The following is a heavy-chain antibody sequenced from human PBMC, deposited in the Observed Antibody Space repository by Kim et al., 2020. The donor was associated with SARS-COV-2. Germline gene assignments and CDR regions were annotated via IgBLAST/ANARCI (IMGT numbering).Heavy chain of an antibody. V-gene: IGHV4-4*02. D-gene: IGHD6-6*01. CDR1: GGSISSSNW. J-gene: IGHJ4*02. Sequence: SETLSLTCAVSGGSISSSNWWSWVRQPPGKGLEWIGEIYHSGSTNYNPSLKSRVTISVDKSKNQFSLKLSSVTAADTAVYYRASRGHIAARYFDYWGQGTLVTVSS. CDR3: ASRGHIAARYFDY. CDR2: IYHSGST.